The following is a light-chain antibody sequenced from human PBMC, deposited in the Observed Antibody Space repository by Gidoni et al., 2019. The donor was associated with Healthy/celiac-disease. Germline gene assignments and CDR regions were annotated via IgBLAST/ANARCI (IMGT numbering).Light chain of an antibody. Sequence: QSALTQPASVSGSPGQSITISCTGTSSDVGSYNLVSWYQQQPGQAPKLMSYEVSKRPSGVSNRVSGSKAGNTASLTISGLQAEDEADYYCCSYAGSSTFVVFGTGTKVTVL. CDR1: SSDVGSYNL. CDR3: CSYAGSSTFVV. J-gene: IGLJ1*01. V-gene: IGLV2-23*02. CDR2: EVS.